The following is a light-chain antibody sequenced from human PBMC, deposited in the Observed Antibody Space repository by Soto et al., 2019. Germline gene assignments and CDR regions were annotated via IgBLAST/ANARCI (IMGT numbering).Light chain of an antibody. CDR1: SSDVGGYNY. J-gene: IGLJ2*01. Sequence: QSALTQPPSASGSPGQSVTISCTGTSSDVGGYNYVSWYQHYPGKAPKLVIYEVTKRPSGISDRFSGFKSANTAYLTISGVQPEDEADYHCSSYTTIKTVVFGGGTKLTVL. V-gene: IGLV2-14*01. CDR2: EVT. CDR3: SSYTTIKTVV.